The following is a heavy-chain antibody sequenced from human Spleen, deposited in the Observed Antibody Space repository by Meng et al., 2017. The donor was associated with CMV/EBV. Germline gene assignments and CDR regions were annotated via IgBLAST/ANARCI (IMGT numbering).Heavy chain of an antibody. Sequence: VSGASIPHGGYYWSWIRQHPERGLEWIGFIYFSGVTYYNPSLKSRTTISVDASKRQFFLKLNSVTAADTAVYYCAKTDSREGGFDSWGQGTLVTVSS. D-gene: IGHD1-1*01. V-gene: IGHV4-31*02. J-gene: IGHJ4*02. CDR2: IYFSGVT. CDR1: GASIPHGGYY. CDR3: AKTDSREGGFDS.